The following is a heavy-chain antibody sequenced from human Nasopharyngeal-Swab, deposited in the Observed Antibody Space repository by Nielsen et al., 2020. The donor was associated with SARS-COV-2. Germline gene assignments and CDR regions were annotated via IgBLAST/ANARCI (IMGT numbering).Heavy chain of an antibody. V-gene: IGHV3-30-3*01. CDR3: ARDYTAMLYYYYYMDV. J-gene: IGHJ6*03. CDR1: GFTFSSYA. CDR2: ISYDGSNK. Sequence: GGSLRLSCAASGFTFSSYAMHWVRQAPGKGLEWVAVISYDGSNKYYADSVKGRFTISRDNSKSTLYLQMNSLRAEDTAVYYCARDYTAMLYYYYYMDVWGKGTTVTVSS. D-gene: IGHD5-18*01.